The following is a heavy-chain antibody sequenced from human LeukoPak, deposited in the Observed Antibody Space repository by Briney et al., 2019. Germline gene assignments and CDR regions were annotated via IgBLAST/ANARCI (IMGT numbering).Heavy chain of an antibody. Sequence: GGSLRLSCAASGFTFSSYGMSWVRQAPGKGLEWVSTISGSGGSTYYADSVKGRFTISRDSSKNTLYLQMSSLRAEDTAIYFCAKDHSAMRYFDWLQPSDYWGQGTLVTVSS. J-gene: IGHJ4*02. D-gene: IGHD3-9*01. CDR1: GFTFSSYG. V-gene: IGHV3-23*01. CDR2: ISGSGGST. CDR3: AKDHSAMRYFDWLQPSDY.